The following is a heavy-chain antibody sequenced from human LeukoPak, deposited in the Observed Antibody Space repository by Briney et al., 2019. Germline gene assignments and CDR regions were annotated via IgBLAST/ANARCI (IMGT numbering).Heavy chain of an antibody. Sequence: SGGSLRLSCAASGFTFNNYAMGWVRQAQGKGLEWVSSISGSGGPTYYADSVKGRFTISRDNSKSTLYLQMNSLRVEDTAVYYCARDAVAFAIIWYFDLWGRGTPVSVSP. CDR3: ARDAVAFAIIWYFDL. CDR1: GFTFNNYA. CDR2: ISGSGGPT. V-gene: IGHV3-23*01. J-gene: IGHJ2*01. D-gene: IGHD2-21*01.